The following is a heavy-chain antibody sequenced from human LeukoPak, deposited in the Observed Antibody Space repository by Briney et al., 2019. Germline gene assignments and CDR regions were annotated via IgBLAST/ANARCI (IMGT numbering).Heavy chain of an antibody. CDR2: IYTSGST. CDR3: ARDRTTMVRGVLNYYYGMDV. Sequence: PSETLSLTCTVSGGSISSYYWSWIRQPAGKGLEWIGRIYTSGSTNYNPSLKSRVTMSVDTSKNQFSLKLSSVTAADTAVYYCARDRTTMVRGVLNYYYGMDVWGQGTTVTVSS. CDR1: GGSISSYY. V-gene: IGHV4-4*07. D-gene: IGHD3-10*01. J-gene: IGHJ6*02.